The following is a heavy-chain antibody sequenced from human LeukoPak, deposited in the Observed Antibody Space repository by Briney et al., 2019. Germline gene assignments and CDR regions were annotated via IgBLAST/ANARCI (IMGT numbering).Heavy chain of an antibody. Sequence: GGSLRVSCAASGFTFNVAAMNWVRQSPGKGLEWVATIIGNGFSTYYADSVKGRFTISRDNSKNTLYLQMNSLRAEDTAVYYCAKSQRGYDSGTSYWGQGTLVTVSS. V-gene: IGHV3-23*01. J-gene: IGHJ4*02. CDR3: AKSQRGYDSGTSY. CDR2: IIGNGFST. CDR1: GFTFNVAA. D-gene: IGHD3-10*01.